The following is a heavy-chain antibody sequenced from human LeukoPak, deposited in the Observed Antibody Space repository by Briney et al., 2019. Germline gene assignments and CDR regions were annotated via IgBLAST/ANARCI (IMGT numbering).Heavy chain of an antibody. V-gene: IGHV4-38-2*02. Sequence: SATLSLTCTVSGYSISSGYYWGWIRQPPGKGLEWIGSIYHSGSTYYNPSLKSRVTISVDTSKNQFSLKLSSVTAADTAVYYCARAVVVPAAIDWFDPWGQGTLVTVSS. CDR2: IYHSGST. J-gene: IGHJ5*02. D-gene: IGHD2-2*02. CDR1: GYSISSGYY. CDR3: ARAVVVPAAIDWFDP.